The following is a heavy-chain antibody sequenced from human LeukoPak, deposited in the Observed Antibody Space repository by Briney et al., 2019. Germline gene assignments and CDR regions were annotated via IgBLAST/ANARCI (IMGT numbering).Heavy chain of an antibody. CDR1: GDSVSSNSAA. Sequence: SQTLSLTCAISGDSVSSNSAAWNWIRQSPSTGLEWLGRTYYRSKWYNDYAGSVKSRITINPDTSKNQFSLKLSSVTAADTAVYYCARAKRGYSYGPFDYWGQGSLVTVSS. CDR2: TYYRSKWYN. D-gene: IGHD5-18*01. CDR3: ARAKRGYSYGPFDY. V-gene: IGHV6-1*01. J-gene: IGHJ4*02.